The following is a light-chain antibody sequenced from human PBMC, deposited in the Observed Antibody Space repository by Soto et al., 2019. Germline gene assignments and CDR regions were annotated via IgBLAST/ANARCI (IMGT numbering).Light chain of an antibody. CDR2: DAS. Sequence: EIVMTQSPATLSVSPGERATLSCRASQSVMSNLAWYQHKLGHAPRLLIYDASTRATGIPDRFTGSGSGTEFTHTISNLQSEYFAVYYCHQHTTWPRTFGQGTKLEIK. J-gene: IGKJ2*01. V-gene: IGKV3-15*01. CDR1: QSVMSN. CDR3: HQHTTWPRT.